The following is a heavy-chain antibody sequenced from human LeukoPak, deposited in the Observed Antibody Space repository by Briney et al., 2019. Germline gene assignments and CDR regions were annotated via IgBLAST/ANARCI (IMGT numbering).Heavy chain of an antibody. CDR2: ISWNSGSI. J-gene: IGHJ6*03. D-gene: IGHD6-13*01. CDR1: GFTFDDYA. Sequence: GGSLRLSCAASGFTFDDYAMHWVRQAPGKGLEWVSGISWNSGSIGYADSVKGRFTISRDNGKNSLYLQMNSLRAEDTAVYYCARGVSYYYYYMDVWGKGTTVTVSS. CDR3: ARGVSYYYYYMDV. V-gene: IGHV3-9*01.